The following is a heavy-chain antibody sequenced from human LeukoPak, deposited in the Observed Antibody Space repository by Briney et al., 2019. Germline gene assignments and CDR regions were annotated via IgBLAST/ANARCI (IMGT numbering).Heavy chain of an antibody. CDR3: ARDVNIVEDIVVVPAATLFDY. CDR1: GFTFSSYA. D-gene: IGHD2-2*01. J-gene: IGHJ4*02. V-gene: IGHV3-23*01. Sequence: GGSLRLSCAASGFTFSSYAMSWVRQAPGKGLGWVSAIIGSGDDTNYADSVKGRFTVSRDNSKNMLYLQMNSLRAEDTAVYYCARDVNIVEDIVVVPAATLFDYWGQGTLVTVSS. CDR2: IIGSGDDT.